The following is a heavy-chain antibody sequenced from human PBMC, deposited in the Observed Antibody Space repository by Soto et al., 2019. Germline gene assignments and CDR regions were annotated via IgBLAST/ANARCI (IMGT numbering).Heavy chain of an antibody. J-gene: IGHJ6*02. CDR1: GGTFSSYA. CDR3: AFQRFGEVNSLVYYYYGMDV. CDR2: IIPIFGTA. Sequence: SVKVSCKASGGTFSSYAISWVRQAPGQGLEWMGGIIPIFGTANYAQKFKGRVTITTDETTSTAYMEQSSLRSEDTAVYYCAFQRFGEVNSLVYYYYGMDVWGQGTTVTVSS. D-gene: IGHD3-10*01. V-gene: IGHV1-69*05.